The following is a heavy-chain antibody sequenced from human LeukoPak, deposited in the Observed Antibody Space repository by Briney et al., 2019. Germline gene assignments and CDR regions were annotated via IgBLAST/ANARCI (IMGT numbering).Heavy chain of an antibody. Sequence: PGGSLRLSCAASGFTFSSYAMSWVRQAPGKGLEWVSAISGSGGSTYYADSVKGRFTISRDNSKNTLYLQMNSLRADDTAVYYCAKDFIQSGTTGGQWGQGTLVTVSS. V-gene: IGHV3-23*01. D-gene: IGHD1-1*01. CDR3: AKDFIQSGTTGGQ. J-gene: IGHJ4*02. CDR1: GFTFSSYA. CDR2: ISGSGGST.